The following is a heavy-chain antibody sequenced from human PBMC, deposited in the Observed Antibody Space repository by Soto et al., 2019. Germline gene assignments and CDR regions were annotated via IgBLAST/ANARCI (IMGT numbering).Heavy chain of an antibody. CDR3: AKDGLMITFGGVTH. CDR1: GFTFSSYG. V-gene: IGHV3-30*18. D-gene: IGHD3-16*01. CDR2: ISYDGSKK. J-gene: IGHJ4*02. Sequence: QVQLVESGGGVVQPGRSLRLSCAASGFTFSSYGMHWVRQAPGKGLEWVAVISYDGSKKNYADSLKGRFTISRENSKNTLYLQMNSLRAEDTAVYYCAKDGLMITFGGVTHWGQGTLVTVSS.